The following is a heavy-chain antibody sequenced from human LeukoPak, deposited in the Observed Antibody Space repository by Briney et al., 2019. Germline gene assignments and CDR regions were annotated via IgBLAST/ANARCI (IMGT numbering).Heavy chain of an antibody. Sequence: SETLSLTCTVSGYSISSGYYWSWIRQPAGKGLEWIGRIYTSGSTNYNPSLKSRVTMSVDTSKNQFSLKLSSVTAADTAVYYCARGPPMAAADWFAPWAREPWSPSPQ. CDR2: IYTSGST. V-gene: IGHV4-4*07. CDR3: ARGPPMAAADWFAP. D-gene: IGHD6-13*01. CDR1: GYSISSGYY. J-gene: IGHJ5*02.